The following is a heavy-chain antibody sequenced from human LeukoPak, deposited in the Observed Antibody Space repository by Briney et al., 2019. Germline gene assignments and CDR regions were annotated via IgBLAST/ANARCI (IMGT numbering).Heavy chain of an antibody. J-gene: IGHJ3*02. CDR3: ARDKTGTDAFDI. CDR2: IYYSGST. CDR1: GGSINSYY. D-gene: IGHD7-27*01. Sequence: PSETLSLTCTVSGGSINSYYWSWIRQPPGKGLEWIGYIYYSGSTNYNPSLKSRVTISVDTSKNQFSLKLSSVTAADTAVYYCARDKTGTDAFDIWGQGTMVTVSS. V-gene: IGHV4-59*01.